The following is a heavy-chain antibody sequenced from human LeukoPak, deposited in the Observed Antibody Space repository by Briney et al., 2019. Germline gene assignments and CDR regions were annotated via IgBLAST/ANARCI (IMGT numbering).Heavy chain of an antibody. J-gene: IGHJ4*02. Sequence: GGSLRLSCAASGFTFSSYWMSWVRQAPGKGLEWVANIKQDGSEKYYVDSVKGRFTISRDNAKNTLYLQMNSLRAEDTAVYYCAKGGSYYDRGYYFDYWGQGTLVTVSS. CDR2: IKQDGSEK. V-gene: IGHV3-7*01. D-gene: IGHD1-26*01. CDR3: AKGGSYYDRGYYFDY. CDR1: GFTFSSYW.